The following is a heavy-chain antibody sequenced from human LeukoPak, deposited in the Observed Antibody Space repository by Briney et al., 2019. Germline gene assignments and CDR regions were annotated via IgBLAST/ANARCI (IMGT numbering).Heavy chain of an antibody. Sequence: GASVKVSCKASGGTFSSYAISWVRQAPGQGLEWMGGIIPIFGTANYAQKFQGRVTITADESTSTAYMELSSLRSEDTAVYYCARVEGIMRPNAFDIWGQGTMVTVSS. V-gene: IGHV1-69*13. CDR1: GGTFSSYA. CDR2: IIPIFGTA. J-gene: IGHJ3*02. D-gene: IGHD1-14*01. CDR3: ARVEGIMRPNAFDI.